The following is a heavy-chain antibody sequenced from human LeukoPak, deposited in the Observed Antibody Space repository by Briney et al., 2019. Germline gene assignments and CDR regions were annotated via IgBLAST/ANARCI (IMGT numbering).Heavy chain of an antibody. V-gene: IGHV3-15*01. CDR3: TTGGVQLKQRDY. J-gene: IGHJ4*02. Sequence: PGGSLRLSCAASGFTFSNAWMSWVRQAPGKGLEWVGRIKSKTDGGTTDYAAPVKGRFTISRDDSKNTLYLQMNSLKTGDTAVYYCTTGGVQLKQRDYWGQGTLVTVSS. CDR2: IKSKTDGGTT. D-gene: IGHD1/OR15-1a*01. CDR1: GFTFSNAW.